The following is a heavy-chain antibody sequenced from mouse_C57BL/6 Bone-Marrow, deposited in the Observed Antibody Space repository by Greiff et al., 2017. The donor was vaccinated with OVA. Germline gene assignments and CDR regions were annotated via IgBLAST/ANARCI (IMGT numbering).Heavy chain of an antibody. V-gene: IGHV5-9-1*02. Sequence: EVKLVESGEGLVKPGGSLKLSCAASGFTFSSYAMSWVRKTPEKRLGGVAYISRGGDYIYYAAPVKGRFTISRDNARNTLYLQMSSLKSEDTAMYYWTRDDPTGCYAMDYWGQGTSVTVAS. CDR3: TRDDPTGCYAMDY. D-gene: IGHD2-3*01. CDR1: GFTFSSYA. J-gene: IGHJ4*01. CDR2: ISRGGDYI.